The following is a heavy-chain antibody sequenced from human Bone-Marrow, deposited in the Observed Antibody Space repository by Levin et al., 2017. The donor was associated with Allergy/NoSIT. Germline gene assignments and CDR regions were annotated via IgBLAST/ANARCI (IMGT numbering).Heavy chain of an antibody. CDR2: IYTSGNT. V-gene: IGHV4-61*09. Sequence: SQTLSLTCTVSGVSITSGNYYWSWIRQPAGKGLEWIGHIYTSGNTNYNPSLKSRVTISVDTSKNQFSLKLRSVTAAETAVYYCARVLQYYYYYMDVWGKGTTVTVSS. CDR3: ARVLQYYYYYMDV. CDR1: GVSITSGNYY. J-gene: IGHJ6*03. D-gene: IGHD5-24*01.